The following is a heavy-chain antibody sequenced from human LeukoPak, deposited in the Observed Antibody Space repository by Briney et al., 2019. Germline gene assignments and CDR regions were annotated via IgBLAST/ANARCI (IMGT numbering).Heavy chain of an antibody. Sequence: GGSLRLSCAASGFTFNSYSMNWVRQAPGKGLEWVSAISSKSSFIYYADSVKGRFTISRDNAKNSLYLQMNSLRAEDTAVYYCARSLFWDILAPGAFDIWGQGTMVTVSS. V-gene: IGHV3-21*01. D-gene: IGHD3-9*01. CDR1: GFTFNSYS. CDR3: ARSLFWDILAPGAFDI. CDR2: ISSKSSFI. J-gene: IGHJ3*02.